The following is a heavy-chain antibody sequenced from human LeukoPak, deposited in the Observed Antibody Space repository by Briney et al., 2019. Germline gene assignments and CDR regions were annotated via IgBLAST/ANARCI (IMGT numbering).Heavy chain of an antibody. CDR3: TRQAIVGGSYNYFDY. D-gene: IGHD1-26*01. J-gene: IGHJ4*02. Sequence: GGSLRLSCTASGFTFGDYAMSWVRQAPGKGLEWVGLIRSKAYGGTTEYAASVKGRFTISRDDSKSIAYLQMNSLKTEDTAVYYCTRQAIVGGSYNYFDYWGQGTLVTVSS. CDR2: IRSKAYGGTT. V-gene: IGHV3-49*04. CDR1: GFTFGDYA.